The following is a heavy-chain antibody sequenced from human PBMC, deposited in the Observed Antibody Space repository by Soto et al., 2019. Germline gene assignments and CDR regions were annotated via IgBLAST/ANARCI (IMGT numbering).Heavy chain of an antibody. J-gene: IGHJ4*02. CDR2: IYRSGST. CDR1: DYSISTGYY. D-gene: IGHD2-15*01. Sequence: SETLSLTCAVSDYSISTGYYWGWIRQPPGKGLEWIGSIYRSGSTFYNPSPKSRVTISVDTSKNQFSLKLTSVTAADTAVYFCARLWGCSGGHCLYYFDYWGQGTLVTVSS. CDR3: ARLWGCSGGHCLYYFDY. V-gene: IGHV4-38-2*01.